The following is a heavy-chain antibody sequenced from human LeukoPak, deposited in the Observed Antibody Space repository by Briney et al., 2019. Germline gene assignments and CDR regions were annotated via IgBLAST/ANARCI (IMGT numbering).Heavy chain of an antibody. CDR3: ASDYDSSGYFDAFDI. CDR1: GFTFSSYW. D-gene: IGHD3-22*01. V-gene: IGHV3-7*05. Sequence: GGSLRLSCAASGFTFSSYWMSWVRQAPGKGLEWVANIKQDGSEKYYVDSVKGRFTISRDNAKNSLYLQMNSLRAEDTALYYCASDYDSSGYFDAFDIWGQGTMVTVSS. J-gene: IGHJ3*02. CDR2: IKQDGSEK.